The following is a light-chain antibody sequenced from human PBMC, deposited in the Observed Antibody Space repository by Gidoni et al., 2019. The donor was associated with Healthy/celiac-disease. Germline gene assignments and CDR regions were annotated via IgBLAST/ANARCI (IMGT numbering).Light chain of an antibody. CDR2: AAS. V-gene: IGKV1-8*01. CDR1: QGISSY. J-gene: IGKJ4*01. Sequence: AIRITQSPSSLSASTGDRVTITCRASQGISSYLAWYQQKPGKAPKLLIYAASTLQSGVPSRFSGSGSGTDFTLTISCLQSEDFATYDCQQYDSYPPVLTFXGXTKVEIK. CDR3: QQYDSYPPVLT.